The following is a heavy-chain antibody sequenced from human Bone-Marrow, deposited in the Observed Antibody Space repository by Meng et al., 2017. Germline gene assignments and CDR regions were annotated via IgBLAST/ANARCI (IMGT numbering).Heavy chain of an antibody. CDR3: ARDCGGNFNGDWFDP. D-gene: IGHD4-23*01. Sequence: QVQLVQSGAEVKTPGASLKVSCKAFGYIFTAYGIRWVRQAPGQGLEWMGWISVYNGNTKYAQKLQGRVTMTTDTSTSTAYMEVRSLRSDDTAVYYCARDCGGNFNGDWFDPWGQGTLVTVSS. CDR2: ISVYNGNT. J-gene: IGHJ5*02. V-gene: IGHV1-18*01. CDR1: GYIFTAYG.